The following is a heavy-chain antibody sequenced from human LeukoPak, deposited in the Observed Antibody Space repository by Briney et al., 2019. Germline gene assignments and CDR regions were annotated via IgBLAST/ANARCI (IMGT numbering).Heavy chain of an antibody. Sequence: GGSLRLSCAASGFTFSSYSMNWVRQAPGKGLEWVSSISSSSSYIYYADSVKGRFTISRDNAKNSLYLQMNSLRAEDTAVYYCAMVQGSGYSPFDYWGQGTLVTVSS. CDR2: ISSSSSYI. J-gene: IGHJ4*02. V-gene: IGHV3-21*01. D-gene: IGHD3-22*01. CDR1: GFTFSSYS. CDR3: AMVQGSGYSPFDY.